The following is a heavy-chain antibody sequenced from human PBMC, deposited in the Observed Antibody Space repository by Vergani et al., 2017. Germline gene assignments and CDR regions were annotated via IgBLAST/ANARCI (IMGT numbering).Heavy chain of an antibody. J-gene: IGHJ4*02. D-gene: IGHD5-18*01. CDR1: GGTFSSYT. V-gene: IGHV1-69*08. CDR2: IIPILGIA. CDR3: ARDSDTAMVSLDY. Sequence: QVQLVQSGAEVKKPGSSVKVSCKASGGTFSSYTISWVRQAPGQGLEWMGRIIPILGIANYAQKFQGRVTITADKSTSTAYMELSSLRSEDTAVYYCARDSDTAMVSLDYWGQGTLVTVSS.